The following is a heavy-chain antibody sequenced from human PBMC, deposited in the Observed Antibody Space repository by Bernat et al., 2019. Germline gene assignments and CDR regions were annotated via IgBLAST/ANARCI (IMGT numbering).Heavy chain of an antibody. V-gene: IGHV1-3*01. CDR2: INAGNGNT. J-gene: IGHJ6*03. CDR1: GYTFTSYA. CDR3: ARDAARPPYYYYYYMDV. Sequence: QVQLLQSGGEVKKPGASVKVSCKASGYTFTSYAMHWVRQAPGQRLEWMGWINAGNGNTKYSQKFQGRVTITRDTSASTAYMELSSLRSEDTAVYYCARDAARPPYYYYYYMDVWGKGTTVTVSS. D-gene: IGHD6-6*01.